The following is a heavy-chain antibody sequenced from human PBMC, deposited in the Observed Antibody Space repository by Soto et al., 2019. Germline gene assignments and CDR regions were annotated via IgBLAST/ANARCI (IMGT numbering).Heavy chain of an antibody. Sequence: SETLSLTCTVSGGSISSYYWSWIRQPPGKGLEWIGYIYYSGSTNYNPSLKSRVTISVDTSKNQFSLKLSSVTAADTAVYYCAREAAGILNWFDPWGQGTLVTVPQ. D-gene: IGHD6-25*01. CDR1: GGSISSYY. CDR3: AREAAGILNWFDP. J-gene: IGHJ5*02. V-gene: IGHV4-59*12. CDR2: IYYSGST.